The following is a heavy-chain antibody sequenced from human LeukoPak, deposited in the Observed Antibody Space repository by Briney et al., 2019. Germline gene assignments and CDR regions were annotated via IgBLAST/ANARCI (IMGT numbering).Heavy chain of an antibody. V-gene: IGHV4-59*01. Sequence: PETLSLTCTVSGGSISSYYWSWIRQPPGKGLEWIGYIYYSGSTNYNPSLKSRVTISVDTSKNQFSLKLSSVTAADTAVYYCAREKESSSSWERGAFDIWGQGTMVTVSS. J-gene: IGHJ3*02. CDR3: AREKESSSSWERGAFDI. D-gene: IGHD6-13*01. CDR2: IYYSGST. CDR1: GGSISSYY.